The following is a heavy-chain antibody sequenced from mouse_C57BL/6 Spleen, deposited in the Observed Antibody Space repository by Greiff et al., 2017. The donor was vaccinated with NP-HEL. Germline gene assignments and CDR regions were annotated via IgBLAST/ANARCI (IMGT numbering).Heavy chain of an antibody. CDR2: IDPSDSYT. D-gene: IGHD2-3*01. CDR1: GYTFTSYW. V-gene: IGHV1-50*01. CDR3: GSMTAPSHYAMDY. Sequence: QVQLQQPGAELVKPGASVKLSCKASGYTFTSYWMQWVKQRPGQGLEWIGEIDPSDSYTNYNQKFKGKATLTVDTSSSTAYMQLSSLTSEDSAVYYCGSMTAPSHYAMDYWGQGTSVTVSS. J-gene: IGHJ4*01.